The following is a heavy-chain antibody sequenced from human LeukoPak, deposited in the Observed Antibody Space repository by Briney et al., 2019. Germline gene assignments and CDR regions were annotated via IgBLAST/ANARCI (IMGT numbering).Heavy chain of an antibody. CDR1: GGSFSGYY. CDR3: ARGRMIVVVITLKNYFDY. D-gene: IGHD3-22*01. CDR2: INHSGST. Sequence: PSETLSLTCAVYGGSFSGYYWSWIRQPPGKGLDWIGEINHSGSTNYNPSLKSRVTISVDTSKNQFSLKLSSVTAADTAVYYCARGRMIVVVITLKNYFDYWGQGTLVTVSS. V-gene: IGHV4-34*01. J-gene: IGHJ4*02.